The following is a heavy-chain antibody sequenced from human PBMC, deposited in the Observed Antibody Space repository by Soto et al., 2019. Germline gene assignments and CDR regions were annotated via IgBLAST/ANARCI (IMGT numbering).Heavy chain of an antibody. CDR2: ISGSGDFT. CDR1: GFTLSSYA. CDR3: ARGPTIFGVGVDAFDI. V-gene: IGHV3-23*01. J-gene: IGHJ3*02. D-gene: IGHD3-3*01. Sequence: EVQLLESGGGLVQPGGSLRLSCAASGFTLSSYALSWVRQAPGKGLNWVSGISGSGDFTFDADSVKGRFTISRDNSVNTLSLQMNSLRVEDTAVYYCARGPTIFGVGVDAFDIWGQGTMVTVSS.